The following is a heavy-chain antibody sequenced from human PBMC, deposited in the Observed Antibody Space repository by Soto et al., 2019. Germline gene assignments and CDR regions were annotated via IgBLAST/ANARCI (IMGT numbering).Heavy chain of an antibody. CDR1: GDSVSSNSAA. CDR3: ARDPPSWSSGSSYYGMDV. CDR2: TYYRSKWYN. Sequence: PSQTLSLTCAISGDSVSSNSAAWNWIRQSPSRGLEWLGRTYYRSKWYNDYAVSVKSRITINPDTSKNQFSLQLNSVTPEDTAVYYCARDPPSWSSGSSYYGMDVWRQGTTVNVS. D-gene: IGHD6-19*01. J-gene: IGHJ6*02. V-gene: IGHV6-1*01.